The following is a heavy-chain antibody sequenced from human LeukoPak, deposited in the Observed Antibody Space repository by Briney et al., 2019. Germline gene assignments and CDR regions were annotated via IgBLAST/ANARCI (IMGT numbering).Heavy chain of an antibody. D-gene: IGHD1-26*01. Sequence: SETLSLTCTVSGGSISSGGYYWSWIRQHPGKGLEWIGYIYYSGSTYYNPSLKSRVTISVDTSKNQFSLKLSSVTAADTAVYYCARVMIVGATQDAFDIWGQGTTVTVSS. V-gene: IGHV4-31*03. J-gene: IGHJ3*02. CDR1: GGSISSGGYY. CDR3: ARVMIVGATQDAFDI. CDR2: IYYSGST.